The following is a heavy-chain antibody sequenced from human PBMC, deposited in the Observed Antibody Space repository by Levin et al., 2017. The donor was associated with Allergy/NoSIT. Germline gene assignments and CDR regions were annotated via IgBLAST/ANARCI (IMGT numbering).Heavy chain of an antibody. J-gene: IGHJ4*02. Sequence: ASVKVSCKASGYTFTGYYMHWVRQAPGQGLEWMGWINPNNGGTNYAQKFQGRVTMTRDTSISTAYMELSRLRSDDTAVYYCAKGACSGTSCYRDYWGQGTLVTVSS. CDR3: AKGACSGTSCYRDY. V-gene: IGHV1-2*02. CDR2: INPNNGGT. CDR1: GYTFTGYY. D-gene: IGHD2-2*01.